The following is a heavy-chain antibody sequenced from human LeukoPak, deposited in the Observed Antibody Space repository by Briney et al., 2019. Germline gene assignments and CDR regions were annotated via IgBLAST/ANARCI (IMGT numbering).Heavy chain of an antibody. D-gene: IGHD5-24*01. Sequence: SSETLSLTCTDSGGSISSYYWCWIRQPPGKGLEWIGDIYYSGSTNYNPSLKSRVTISVDTSKNQFSLKLSSVTAADTAVYYCARGARDGYNYHYWGQGTLVTVSS. CDR2: IYYSGST. CDR1: GGSISSYY. J-gene: IGHJ4*02. V-gene: IGHV4-59*01. CDR3: ARGARDGYNYHY.